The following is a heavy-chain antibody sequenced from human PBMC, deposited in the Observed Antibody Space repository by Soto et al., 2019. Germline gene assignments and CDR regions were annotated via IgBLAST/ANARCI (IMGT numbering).Heavy chain of an antibody. J-gene: IGHJ4*02. CDR2: ISGSGGST. CDR3: AKIPFYPDDYFDY. CDR1: GFTFSSYA. D-gene: IGHD3-16*01. V-gene: IGHV3-23*01. Sequence: EVQLLESGGGLVQPGGSLRLSCAASGFTFSSYAMSWVRQAPGKGLEWVSAISGSGGSTYYADSVKGRFTISRDNAKNTLYLQMNSLRAEDTAVYYCAKIPFYPDDYFDYWGQGTLVTVSS.